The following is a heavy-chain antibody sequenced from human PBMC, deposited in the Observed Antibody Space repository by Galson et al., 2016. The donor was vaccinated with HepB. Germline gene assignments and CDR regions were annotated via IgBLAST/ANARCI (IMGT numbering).Heavy chain of an antibody. CDR1: GFTFDEYA. CDR2: INWNSGSI. CDR3: TKDSWTAAKYFHH. D-gene: IGHD3/OR15-3a*01. J-gene: IGHJ1*01. V-gene: IGHV3-9*01. Sequence: SLRLSCAASGFTFDEYAMHWVRQAPGKGLEWVSGINWNSGSITYADSVKGRFTISRDNAKNSLYLQMNSLRPEDTALYYCTKDSWTAAKYFHHWGQGTLVTVS.